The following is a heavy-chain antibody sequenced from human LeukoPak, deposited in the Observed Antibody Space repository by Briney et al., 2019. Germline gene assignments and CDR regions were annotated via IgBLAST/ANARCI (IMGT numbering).Heavy chain of an antibody. Sequence: GGSLRLSCAASEFRFSQYSMHWIRQAPGKGLEWVSSISSRGTTIFYAASVKGRFTISRDNADNSLYLQMSSLRLEDTAVYYCARAPSNMISDPFYPDSWGQGTLVTVSS. CDR3: ARAPSNMISDPFYPDS. V-gene: IGHV3-48*01. J-gene: IGHJ4*02. D-gene: IGHD2/OR15-2a*01. CDR1: EFRFSQYS. CDR2: ISSRGTTI.